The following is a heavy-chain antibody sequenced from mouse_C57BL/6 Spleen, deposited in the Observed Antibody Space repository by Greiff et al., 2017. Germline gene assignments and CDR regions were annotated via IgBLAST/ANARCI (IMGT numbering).Heavy chain of an antibody. CDR3: ARDLDSSGYRGYYFDY. J-gene: IGHJ2*01. CDR1: GYSFTSGYY. CDR2: ISYDGSN. D-gene: IGHD3-2*02. V-gene: IGHV3-6*01. Sequence: EVQVVESGPGLVKPSQSLSLTCSVTGYSFTSGYYWNWIRQFPGNKLEWMGYISYDGSNNYNPSLKNRISITRDTSKNQFFLKLNSVTTEDTATYDCARDLDSSGYRGYYFDYWGQGTTLTVSS.